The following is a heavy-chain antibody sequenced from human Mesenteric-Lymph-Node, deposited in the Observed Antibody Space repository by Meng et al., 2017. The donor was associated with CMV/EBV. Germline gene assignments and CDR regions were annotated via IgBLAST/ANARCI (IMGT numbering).Heavy chain of an antibody. CDR2: VYYSGST. CDR1: GGSVSSDNYY. J-gene: IGHJ4*02. CDR3: ARDVRSTRYFDY. D-gene: IGHD2-2*01. V-gene: IGHV4-61*01. Sequence: TVSGGSVSSDNYYWTWIRQPPGKGPEWIVYVYYSGSTHYNPSLESRVTISVDTSKNQFSLKLTSVTAADTAVYYCARDVRSTRYFDYWGPGTLVTVSS.